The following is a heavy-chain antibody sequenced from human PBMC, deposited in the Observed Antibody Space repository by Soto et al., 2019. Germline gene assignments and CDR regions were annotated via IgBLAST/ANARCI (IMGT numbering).Heavy chain of an antibody. V-gene: IGHV4-30-4*01. J-gene: IGHJ5*02. CDR2: IYYTETT. Sequence: SETLSLTCAVSGVSVTNGDYYWTWMRQSPGKGLEGIGNIYYTETTNYNPSLNSRLTISIDTSRNQFSLQLTSVTAGDTAIYYCARQRRVGYCFDPWGQGTLVTVSS. CDR1: GVSVTNGDYY. CDR3: ARQRRVGYCFDP.